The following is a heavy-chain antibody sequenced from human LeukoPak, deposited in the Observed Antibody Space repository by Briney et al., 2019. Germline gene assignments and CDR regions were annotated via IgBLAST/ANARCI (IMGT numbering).Heavy chain of an antibody. CDR1: GGSISSYY. CDR2: IYYSGST. Sequence: PSETLSLTCTVSGGSISSYYWSWIRQPPGKGLEWIGNIYYSGSTNYNPSLKSRVTISVDTSKNQFSLKLSSVTAADTAVYYCAREGYDFWSGYYPAWGQGTLVTVSS. D-gene: IGHD3-3*01. J-gene: IGHJ5*02. CDR3: AREGYDFWSGYYPA. V-gene: IGHV4-59*01.